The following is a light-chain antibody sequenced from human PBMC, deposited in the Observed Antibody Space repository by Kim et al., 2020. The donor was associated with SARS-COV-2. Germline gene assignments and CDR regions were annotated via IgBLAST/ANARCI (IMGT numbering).Light chain of an antibody. CDR1: QNINSW. V-gene: IGKV1-5*03. CDR2: KAS. J-gene: IGKJ1*01. Sequence: DIQMTQSPSTLSAAVGDRVTITCRASQNINSWLAWYQQKPGKAPKLLIYKASSLESGVPSRFSGSGSGTEFTLTISNLQPDDFATYYCQQYKTYPWTFGQGTKVDIK. CDR3: QQYKTYPWT.